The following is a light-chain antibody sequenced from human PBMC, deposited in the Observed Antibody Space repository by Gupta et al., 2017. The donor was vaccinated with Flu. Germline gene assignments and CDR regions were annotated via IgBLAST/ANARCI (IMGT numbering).Light chain of an antibody. J-gene: IGLJ3*02. Sequence: KVTISWSGSSSNIGNNYVSWYQQLPGTAPKLLIYDNNKRPAGIPDRFSGSKSGTSATLGITGLQTGDEADYYCGTWDSTRSAWVFGGGTKLTVL. CDR2: DNN. CDR3: GTWDSTRSAWV. V-gene: IGLV1-51*01. CDR1: SSNIGNNY.